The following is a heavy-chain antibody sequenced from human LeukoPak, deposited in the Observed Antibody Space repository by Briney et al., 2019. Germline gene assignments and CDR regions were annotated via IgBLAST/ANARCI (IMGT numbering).Heavy chain of an antibody. CDR1: GGSIRSSSYY. Sequence: SETLSLTCTVSGGSIRSSSYYLAWVRQPPGKGLEWIGSISYGGRTYYTASLKSRVTISVDTSKNQFSLRLSSVTVADTAVCYCARRLNNHSSSSTSTDYWGQGTQVTVSS. CDR3: ARRLNNHSSSSTSTDY. J-gene: IGHJ4*02. CDR2: ISYGGRT. D-gene: IGHD6-6*01. V-gene: IGHV4-39*01.